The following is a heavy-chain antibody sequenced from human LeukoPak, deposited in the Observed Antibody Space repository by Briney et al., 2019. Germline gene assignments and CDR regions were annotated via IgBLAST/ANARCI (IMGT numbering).Heavy chain of an antibody. V-gene: IGHV3-7*01. CDR1: GFTFSSYW. J-gene: IGHJ3*02. CDR2: IKQDGSEK. Sequence: PGGSLRVFCAASGFTFSSYWMSWVRQAPGKGLEWVANIKQDGSEKYYVDSVKGRFTISRDSSKNSLYLQMNSLRAEDTAVYYCPRDPPRSYAFDIWGQGTMVTVSS. CDR3: PRDPPRSYAFDI.